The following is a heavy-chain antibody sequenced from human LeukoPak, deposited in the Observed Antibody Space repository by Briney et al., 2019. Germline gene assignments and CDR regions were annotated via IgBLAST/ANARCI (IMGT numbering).Heavy chain of an antibody. J-gene: IGHJ4*02. CDR3: ARDRGGCSGGSCYSFPSDY. V-gene: IGHV1-18*01. CDR2: ISAYNGNT. CDR1: GYTFTSYG. D-gene: IGHD2-15*01. Sequence: ASVKVSCKASGYTFTSYGISWVRQAPGQGLEWMGWISAYNGNTNYAQKLQGRVTMTTNTSTSTAYVELRSLRSDDTAVYYCARDRGGCSGGSCYSFPSDYWGQGTLVTVSS.